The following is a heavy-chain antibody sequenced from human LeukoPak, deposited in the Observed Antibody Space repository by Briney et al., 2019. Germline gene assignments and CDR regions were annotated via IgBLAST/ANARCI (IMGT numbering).Heavy chain of an antibody. Sequence: ASETLSLTCAVYGGSFSGYYWSWIRQPPGKGLEWIGEINHSGSTNYNPSLKSRVTISVDTSKNQFPLKLSSVTAADTAVYYCARGERWGSTLGYWGQGTLVTVSS. D-gene: IGHD7-27*01. V-gene: IGHV4-34*01. CDR2: INHSGST. J-gene: IGHJ4*02. CDR1: GGSFSGYY. CDR3: ARGERWGSTLGY.